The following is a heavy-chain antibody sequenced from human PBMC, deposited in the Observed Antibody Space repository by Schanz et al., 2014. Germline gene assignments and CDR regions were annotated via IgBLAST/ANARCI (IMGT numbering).Heavy chain of an antibody. D-gene: IGHD6-13*01. V-gene: IGHV1-46*01. CDR2: INPSDGDT. J-gene: IGHJ6*02. CDR1: GYTFTSNF. Sequence: QVQLVQSGAEVKKPGASVMLSCKTSGYTFTSNFMHWVRQAPGQGLEWMGIINPSDGDTTYAQRFQGRVTMTRDTSTSTVYMELSSLRSEDTAVYYCARDNLVSSSWYNYYGMDVWGQGTTVTVSS. CDR3: ARDNLVSSSWYNYYGMDV.